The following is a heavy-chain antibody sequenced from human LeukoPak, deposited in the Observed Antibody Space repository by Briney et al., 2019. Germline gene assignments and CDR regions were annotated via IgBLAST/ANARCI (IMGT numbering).Heavy chain of an antibody. CDR3: ARTSSSWYIDY. Sequence: SETLSLTCAVYGGSFSGYYWSWIRQPPGKGLEWIGYIYYTGSTNYNPSLKSRVTMSVDTSKNQFSLKLTSVTAADTAVYYCARTSSSWYIDYWGQGTLVTVSS. J-gene: IGHJ4*02. D-gene: IGHD6-13*01. CDR1: GGSFSGYY. V-gene: IGHV4-59*08. CDR2: IYYTGST.